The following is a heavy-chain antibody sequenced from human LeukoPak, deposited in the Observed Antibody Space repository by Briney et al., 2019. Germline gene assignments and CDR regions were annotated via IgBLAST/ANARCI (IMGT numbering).Heavy chain of an antibody. J-gene: IGHJ5*02. CDR3: ARSYTHYDFWSGYTYQNYFDP. Sequence: PGGSLRLSCAASGFTFSSYWMNWARQAPGKGLEWVASINHNGNVNYYVDSVKGRFTISRDNAKNSLYLQMSNLRAEDTAVYYCARSYTHYDFWSGYTYQNYFDPWGQGTLVTVSS. CDR2: INHNGNVN. D-gene: IGHD3-3*01. V-gene: IGHV3-7*03. CDR1: GFTFSSYW.